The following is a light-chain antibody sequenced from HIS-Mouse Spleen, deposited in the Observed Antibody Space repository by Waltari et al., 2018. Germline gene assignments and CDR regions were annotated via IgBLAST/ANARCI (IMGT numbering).Light chain of an antibody. J-gene: IGKJ1*01. Sequence: DIVMTQTPLSLSVTPGQPASISCKSSQSILHCDGKPYLYWYLKKPGQSPQLRIYEVSSRFSGVPVRFGGSGSGTDFTLKISRVEAEDVGVCYCMQGIHLRTFGQGTKVEIK. CDR2: EVS. V-gene: IGKV2-29*03. CDR1: QSILHCDGKPY. CDR3: MQGIHLRT.